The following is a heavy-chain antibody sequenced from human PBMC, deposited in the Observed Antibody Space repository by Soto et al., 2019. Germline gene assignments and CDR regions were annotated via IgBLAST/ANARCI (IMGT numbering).Heavy chain of an antibody. J-gene: IGHJ4*02. V-gene: IGHV1-46*01. CDR1: GSAITRYY. D-gene: IGHD7-27*01. CDR2: INPGGGSA. Sequence: QVDLVQSGAEVKKPGASVTISCKASGSAITRYYIHWVRQAPGRGLEWMGIINPGGGSASYAQKFQDRVTIDKDTSTGTVYMDLRSLRTEDTAIYYCARANWYSEYWGQGTLVTVSS. CDR3: ARANWYSEY.